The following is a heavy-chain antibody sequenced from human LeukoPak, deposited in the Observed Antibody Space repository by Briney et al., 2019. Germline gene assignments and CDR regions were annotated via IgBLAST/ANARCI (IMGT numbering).Heavy chain of an antibody. Sequence: SETLSLTCTVSAGSISSGTDYWSWIRQHPGKGLEWIGYISYSGSTYYNPSLKTRLTISVDTSKNQFSLRLDSVTAADTAFYYCARADMATVFDFWGRGTLVTVSS. CDR2: ISYSGST. J-gene: IGHJ4*02. V-gene: IGHV4-31*03. D-gene: IGHD5-24*01. CDR1: AGSISSGTDY. CDR3: ARADMATVFDF.